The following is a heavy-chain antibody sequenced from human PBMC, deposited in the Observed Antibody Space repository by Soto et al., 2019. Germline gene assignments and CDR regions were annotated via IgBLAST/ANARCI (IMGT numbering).Heavy chain of an antibody. CDR3: ARHMIRIAARLFDY. Sequence: SETRSLTCTVSGGSISSSSYYWDWIRHPPGKGLEWIGSIYYSGSTYYNPSLKRRVTISVDTSKNQFSLKLSSVTAADTAVYYCARHMIRIAARLFDYWGQGTLVTVSS. D-gene: IGHD6-6*01. CDR2: IYYSGST. V-gene: IGHV4-39*01. CDR1: GGSISSSSYY. J-gene: IGHJ4*02.